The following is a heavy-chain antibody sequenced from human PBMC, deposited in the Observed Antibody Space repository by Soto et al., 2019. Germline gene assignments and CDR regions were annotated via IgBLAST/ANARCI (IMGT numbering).Heavy chain of an antibody. D-gene: IGHD6-13*01. J-gene: IGHJ6*02. Sequence: QVQMVESGGGVVQPGRSLRLSCAASGFTFSSYGMHWVRQAPGKGLEWVAVIPYDGSNKYYADSVKGRFTISRDNSKNTLYLQMNSLRAEDTAVYYCAKDTAAAGNYGMDVWGQGTTVTVSS. CDR2: IPYDGSNK. CDR1: GFTFSSYG. V-gene: IGHV3-30*18. CDR3: AKDTAAAGNYGMDV.